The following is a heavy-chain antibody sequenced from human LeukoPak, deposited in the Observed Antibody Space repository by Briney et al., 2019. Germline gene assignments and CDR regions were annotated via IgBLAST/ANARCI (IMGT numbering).Heavy chain of an antibody. Sequence: GGSLRLSCAASGFSFSRCYMSWVRETPGKALEWISYIPTSGISVHYADSVRGRFTASRDDAKNSLHLQMDSLRVEDTAVYYCTSAVGLGPGAHFDQWGQGALVIVSS. CDR3: TSAVGLGPGAHFDQ. J-gene: IGHJ4*02. CDR2: IPTSGISV. CDR1: GFSFSRCY. V-gene: IGHV3-11*01. D-gene: IGHD6-19*01.